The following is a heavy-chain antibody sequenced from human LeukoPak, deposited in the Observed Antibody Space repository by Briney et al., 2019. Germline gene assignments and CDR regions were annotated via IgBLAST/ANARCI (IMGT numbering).Heavy chain of an antibody. CDR2: MNPNSGNT. CDR1: GYTFTSYD. V-gene: IGHV1-8*01. CDR3: ARGLGYDYGSGSYYNWGYDY. J-gene: IGHJ4*02. Sequence: ASVKVSCKASGYTFTSYDINWVRQATGQGLEWMGWMNPNSGNTGYAQKFQGRVTMTRNTSISTAYMELSSLRSEDTAVYYCARGLGYDYGSGSYYNWGYDYWGQGTLVTVSS. D-gene: IGHD3-10*01.